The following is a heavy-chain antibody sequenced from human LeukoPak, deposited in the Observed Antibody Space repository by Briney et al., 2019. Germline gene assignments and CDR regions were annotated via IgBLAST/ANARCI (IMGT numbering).Heavy chain of an antibody. D-gene: IGHD1-26*01. CDR3: ARLIQSLIVGATNDDY. CDR1: GGSISSYC. J-gene: IGHJ4*02. V-gene: IGHV4-59*12. CDR2: IYYSGST. Sequence: PSETLSLTCTVSGGSISSYCWSWIRQPPGKGLEWIGYIYYSGSTNYNPSLKSRVTISVDTSKNQFSLKLSSVTAADTAAYYCARLIQSLIVGATNDDYWGQGTLVTVSS.